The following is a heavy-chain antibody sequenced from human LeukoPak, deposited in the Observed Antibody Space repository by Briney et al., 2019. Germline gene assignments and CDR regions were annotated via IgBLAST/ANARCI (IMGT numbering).Heavy chain of an antibody. D-gene: IGHD6-19*01. CDR2: ISAYNGNT. J-gene: IGHJ2*01. Sequence: GASVNVSCKASGYTFTSYGIGWVRQAPGKGLEWMGCISAYNGNTNYAQKLQGRVTMTTDTSTSTAYMELRSLRSDDTAVYYCARGIAVAGKPWYFDLWGRGTLVTVSS. V-gene: IGHV1-18*01. CDR1: GYTFTSYG. CDR3: ARGIAVAGKPWYFDL.